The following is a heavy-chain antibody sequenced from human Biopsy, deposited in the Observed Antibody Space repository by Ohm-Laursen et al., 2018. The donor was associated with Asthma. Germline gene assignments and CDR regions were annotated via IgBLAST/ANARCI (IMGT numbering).Heavy chain of an antibody. V-gene: IGHV3-53*01. CDR1: GFAVSRDY. CDR3: ARGDSSNWSHYYFDY. J-gene: IGHJ4*02. CDR2: IYSGGTS. D-gene: IGHD3-22*01. Sequence: SLRLSCAASGFAVSRDYMFWVRQAPGKGLEWVSVIYSGGTSHTADSVRGRFTISRDYSKNTLYLQMHSLRAEDTAVEYCARGDSSNWSHYYFDYWGQGTLVTVSS.